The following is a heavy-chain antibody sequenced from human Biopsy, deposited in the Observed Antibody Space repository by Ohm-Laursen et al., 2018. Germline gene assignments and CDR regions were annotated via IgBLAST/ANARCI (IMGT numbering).Heavy chain of an antibody. CDR3: ARVPLPGIGAAYQGRFLYGMDV. CDR2: ITQSGST. D-gene: IGHD6-13*01. V-gene: IGHV4-34*01. Sequence: GTLSFTCVVYGGSFNGYFWSWIRQPPGKGLEWIGDITQSGSTNYSPSLKSRVTISVDTAKKQFSLSLRSVTAADTAVYYCARVPLPGIGAAYQGRFLYGMDVWGQGTTVSVSS. J-gene: IGHJ6*02. CDR1: GGSFNGYF.